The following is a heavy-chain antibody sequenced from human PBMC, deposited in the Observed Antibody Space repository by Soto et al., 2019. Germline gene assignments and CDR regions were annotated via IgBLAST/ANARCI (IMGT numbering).Heavy chain of an antibody. D-gene: IGHD1-20*01. CDR2: ISYDGSNK. Sequence: GGSLRLSCAASGFTFSSYGMHWVRQAPGKGLEWVAVISYDGSNKYYADSVKGRFTISRDNSKNTLYLQMNSLRAEDTAVYYCAKDLITGTITFDGMDVWGQGTTVTVSS. CDR3: AKDLITGTITFDGMDV. CDR1: GFTFSSYG. J-gene: IGHJ6*02. V-gene: IGHV3-30*18.